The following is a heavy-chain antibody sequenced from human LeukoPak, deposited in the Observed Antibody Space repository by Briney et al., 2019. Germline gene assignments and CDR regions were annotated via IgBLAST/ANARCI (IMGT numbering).Heavy chain of an antibody. D-gene: IGHD5-18*01. V-gene: IGHV4-39*01. CDR3: ARHGGIQLWLRFWFDP. J-gene: IGHJ5*02. Sequence: PSETLSLTCTVSGGSISSSSYYWGWIRQPPGKGLEWIGSTYYSGSTYYNPSLKSRVTISVDTSKNQFSLKLSSVTAADTAVYYCARHGGIQLWLRFWFDPWGQGTLVTVSS. CDR2: TYYSGST. CDR1: GGSISSSSYY.